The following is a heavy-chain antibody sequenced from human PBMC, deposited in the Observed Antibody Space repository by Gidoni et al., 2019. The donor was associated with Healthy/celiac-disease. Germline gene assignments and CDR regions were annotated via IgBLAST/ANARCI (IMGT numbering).Heavy chain of an antibody. V-gene: IGHV4-31*03. CDR1: GGSIRSGGYY. Sequence: QVQLQESGPGLVQPSQTLSLTCPVSGGSIRSGGYYWSWIRQHPGKGLEWIGYIYYSGSTYYNPSLKSRVTISVDTSKNQFSLKLSSVTAADTAVYYCAREPQRNDYGDYDDYWGQGTLVTVSS. CDR3: AREPQRNDYGDYDDY. CDR2: IYYSGST. J-gene: IGHJ4*02. D-gene: IGHD4-17*01.